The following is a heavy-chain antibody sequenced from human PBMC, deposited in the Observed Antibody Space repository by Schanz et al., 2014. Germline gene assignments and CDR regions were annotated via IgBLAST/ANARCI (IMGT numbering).Heavy chain of an antibody. D-gene: IGHD2-2*01. CDR2: RGSSSTTM. CDR3: ARTDQQMQRPDY. V-gene: IGHV3-48*01. Sequence: EVQLVESGGGLVQPGGSLRLSCAASGFTFFTYNMNWVRQAPGRGLEWISYRGSSSTTMYYADSVKGRFTISKHNSRHTLYLQRDSLTTDDTAVYYCARTDQQMQRPDYWGQGTLVIVSS. J-gene: IGHJ4*02. CDR1: GFTFFTYN.